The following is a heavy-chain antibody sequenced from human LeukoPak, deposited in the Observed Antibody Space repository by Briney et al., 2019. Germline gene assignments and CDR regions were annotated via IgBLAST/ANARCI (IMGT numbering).Heavy chain of an antibody. CDR1: GGTFSSYA. Sequence: SVKVSCKASGGTFSSYAISWVRQAPGQGLEWMGGIIPIFGTANYAQKFQGRVTITADESTSTAYMELSSLRSEDTAVYYCARGKKEQWLANYYYYYGMDVWGQGTTVTVSS. V-gene: IGHV1-69*13. CDR3: ARGKKEQWLANYYYYYGMDV. J-gene: IGHJ6*02. CDR2: IIPIFGTA. D-gene: IGHD6-19*01.